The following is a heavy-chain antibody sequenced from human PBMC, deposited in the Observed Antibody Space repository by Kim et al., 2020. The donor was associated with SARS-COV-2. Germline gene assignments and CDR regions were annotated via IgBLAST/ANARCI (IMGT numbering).Heavy chain of an antibody. V-gene: IGHV3-33*06. J-gene: IGHJ6*02. CDR1: GFTFSSYG. CDR2: IWYDGSNK. CDR3: AKDVSGRYYYYYGMDV. Sequence: GGSLRLSCAASGFTFSSYGMHWVRQAPGKGLEWVAVIWYDGSNKYYADSVKGRFTISRDNSKNTLYLQMNSLRAEDTAVYYCAKDVSGRYYYYYGMDVWGQGTTVTVSS. D-gene: IGHD5-12*01.